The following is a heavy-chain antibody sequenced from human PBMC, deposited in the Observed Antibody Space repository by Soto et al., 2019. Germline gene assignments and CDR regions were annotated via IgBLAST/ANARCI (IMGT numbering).Heavy chain of an antibody. D-gene: IGHD2-2*01. CDR1: GFTFTSYA. Sequence: GGSLRLSCAASGFTFTSYAMTWVRQAPGKGLDWVSAISGSGGTTYYADSVQGRFTISRDNSKNTLYLQMNSLRAEDTAVYYCAKGRSSTSKSPDDCWGQGTLVTVSS. J-gene: IGHJ4*02. CDR3: AKGRSSTSKSPDDC. V-gene: IGHV3-23*01. CDR2: ISGSGGTT.